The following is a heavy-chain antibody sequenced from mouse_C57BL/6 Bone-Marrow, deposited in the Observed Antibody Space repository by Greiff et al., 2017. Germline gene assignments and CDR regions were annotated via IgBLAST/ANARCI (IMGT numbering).Heavy chain of an antibody. V-gene: IGHV1-69*01. D-gene: IGHD2-4*01. Sequence: LQPGAELVMPGASVKLSCKASGYTFTSYWMHWVKQRPGQGLEWIGEIDPSDSYTNYNQKFKGKSTLTVDKSSSTAYMQLSSLTSEDSAVYYCASYGDYDPYYAMDYWGQGTSVTVSS. CDR1: GYTFTSYW. CDR2: IDPSDSYT. J-gene: IGHJ4*01. CDR3: ASYGDYDPYYAMDY.